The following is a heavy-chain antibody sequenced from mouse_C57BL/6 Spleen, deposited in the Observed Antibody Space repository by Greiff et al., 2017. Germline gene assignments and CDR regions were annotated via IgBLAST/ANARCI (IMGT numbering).Heavy chain of an antibody. Sequence: EVKLMESGPGLVKPSQSLSLTCSVTGYSITSGYYWNWIRQFPGNKLEWMGYISYDGSNNYNPSLKNRISITRDTSKNQFFLKLNSVTTEDTATYYCANWAYAMDYWGQGTSVTVSS. CDR2: ISYDGSN. V-gene: IGHV3-6*01. CDR1: GYSITSGYY. D-gene: IGHD4-1*01. CDR3: ANWAYAMDY. J-gene: IGHJ4*01.